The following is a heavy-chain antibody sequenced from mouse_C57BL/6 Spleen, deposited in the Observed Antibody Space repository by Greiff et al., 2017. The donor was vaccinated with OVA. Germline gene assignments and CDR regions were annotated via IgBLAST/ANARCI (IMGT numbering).Heavy chain of an antibody. CDR1: GYTFTSYW. CDR3: AREGWDPPFAD. J-gene: IGHJ3*01. Sequence: VQLQQPGAELVRPGSSVKLSCKASGYTFTSYWMDWVKQRPGQGLEWIGNIYPSDSETHYNQKFKDKATLTVDKSSSTAYMQLSSLTSEDSADYYCAREGWDPPFADWGQGTLVTVSA. V-gene: IGHV1-61*01. CDR2: IYPSDSET. D-gene: IGHD3-3*01.